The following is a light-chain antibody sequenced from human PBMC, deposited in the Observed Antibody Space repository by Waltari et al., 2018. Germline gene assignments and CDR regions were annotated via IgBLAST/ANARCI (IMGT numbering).Light chain of an antibody. J-gene: IGKJ4*01. V-gene: IGKV3-20*01. CDR3: QQYDGSVLT. CDR1: QFVSSIS. CDR2: GTS. Sequence: IVLTQSPDTLSLSPGERATTPCRAIQFVSSISLVWLQQKPGQAPRLVIYGTSNRATGFPDRFSGSGSGTDFTLTISRLEPADFATYYCQQYDGSVLTFGGGTKVEL.